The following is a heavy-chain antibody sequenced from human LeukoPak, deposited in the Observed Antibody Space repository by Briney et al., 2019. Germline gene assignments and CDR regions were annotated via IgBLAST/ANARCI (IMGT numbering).Heavy chain of an antibody. V-gene: IGHV3-23*01. D-gene: IGHD3-16*01. CDR2: ISESGGST. Sequence: GGSLRLSCTASGFTFSTYGMTWVRQAPGKGLEWVSSISESGGSTDDADSVKGRFTIFRDNSNNMVYLQMNSLRAEDTAVYYCARDRLKGPPVMDYWGQGILVTVSS. CDR3: ARDRLKGPPVMDY. CDR1: GFTFSTYG. J-gene: IGHJ4*02.